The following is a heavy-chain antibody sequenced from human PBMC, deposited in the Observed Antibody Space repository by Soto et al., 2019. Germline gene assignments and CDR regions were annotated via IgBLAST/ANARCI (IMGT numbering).Heavy chain of an antibody. CDR2: IDNGGSGT. J-gene: IGHJ4*02. CDR3: TTTFEH. V-gene: IGHV3-74*01. CDR1: GITLSHFW. Sequence: EVQLVESGGGSVQPGGSLRLSCPASGITLSHFWMHWVRQAPGKGLVWVARIDNGGSGTSYADFAKGRFTISKDDAKNTLYLQMNRLRAEDTSLYYCTTTFEHWGRGTLVTVSS.